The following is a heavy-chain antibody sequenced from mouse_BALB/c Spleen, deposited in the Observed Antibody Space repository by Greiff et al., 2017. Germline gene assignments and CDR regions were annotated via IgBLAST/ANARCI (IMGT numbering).Heavy chain of an antibody. V-gene: IGHV1S81*02. CDR2: INPSNGGT. D-gene: IGHD2-1*01. CDR1: GYTFTSYY. J-gene: IGHJ2*01. Sequence: VQLQQSGAELVEPGASVTLSCKASGYTFTSYYMYWVKQRPGQGLEWIGVINPSNGGTNFNEKFTSKATLTVDKCSSTAYMQLSSLTSEDSAVYYCAREGYDNRYNDDYWGQGTTLTVSA. CDR3: AREGYDNRYNDDY.